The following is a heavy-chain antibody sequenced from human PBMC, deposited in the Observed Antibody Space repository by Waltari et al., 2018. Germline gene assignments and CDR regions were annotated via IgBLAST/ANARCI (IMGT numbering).Heavy chain of an antibody. D-gene: IGHD2-15*01. CDR2: IYPGDSDT. Sequence: EVQLVQSGAEVKKPGESLKISCKGSGYSFTSYWIGWVRQMPGTGLEWIGIIYPGDSDTRDSPSFQGQVTISAYKSISTAYLQWSSLKASDTAMYYCARRGYCSGGSFYSDDAFDIWGQGTMVTVSS. CDR3: ARRGYCSGGSFYSDDAFDI. CDR1: GYSFTSYW. J-gene: IGHJ3*02. V-gene: IGHV5-51*03.